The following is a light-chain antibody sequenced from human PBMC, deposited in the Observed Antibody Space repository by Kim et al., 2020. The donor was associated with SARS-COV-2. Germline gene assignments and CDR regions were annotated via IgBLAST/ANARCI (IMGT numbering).Light chain of an antibody. Sequence: SSLVARVSFTCRASQGISNSLAWYQQKPGKCPKFLIYDASTLQSGVPSRFSGSGSGTDFTLTISSLQPEDVATYYCQKYNSAPWTLGQGTKVDIK. CDR3: QKYNSAPWT. J-gene: IGKJ1*01. CDR2: DAS. V-gene: IGKV1-27*01. CDR1: QGISNS.